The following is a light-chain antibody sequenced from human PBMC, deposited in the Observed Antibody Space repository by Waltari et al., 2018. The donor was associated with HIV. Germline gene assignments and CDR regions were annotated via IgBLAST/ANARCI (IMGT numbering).Light chain of an antibody. CDR1: SRDVGSYNL. CDR2: EVS. CDR3: CSYAGSSTYV. Sequence: QSALTQPASVSGSPGQSIPISCTGTSRDVGSYNLFSWYQQHPGKAPKLMIYEVSKRPSGVSNRFSGSKSGNTASLTISGLQAEDEADYYCCSYAGSSTYVFGTGTKVTVL. V-gene: IGLV2-23*02. J-gene: IGLJ1*01.